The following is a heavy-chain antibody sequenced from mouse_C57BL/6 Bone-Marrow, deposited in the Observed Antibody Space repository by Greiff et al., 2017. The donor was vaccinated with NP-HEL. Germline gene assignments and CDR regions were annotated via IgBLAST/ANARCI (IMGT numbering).Heavy chain of an antibody. J-gene: IGHJ1*03. CDR2: ISNGGGST. CDR1: GFTFSDYY. D-gene: IGHD1-1*01. CDR3: ARHGVITTVVGWYFDV. Sequence: EVMLVESGGGLVQPGGSLKLSCAASGFTFSDYYMYWVRQTPEKRLEWVAYISNGGGSTYYPDTVKGRFTISRDNAKNTLYLQMSRLKSEDTDMYYCARHGVITTVVGWYFDVWGTGTTVTVSS. V-gene: IGHV5-12*01.